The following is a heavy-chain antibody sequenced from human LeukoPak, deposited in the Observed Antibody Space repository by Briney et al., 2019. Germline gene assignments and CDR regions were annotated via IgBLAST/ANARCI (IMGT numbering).Heavy chain of an antibody. CDR3: ATDVTRYYGMDV. V-gene: IGHV1-24*01. CDR1: GYTLTELS. Sequence: GASVKVSCKVSGYTLTELSMHWVRQAPGKGLEWMGGFDPEDGETIYAQKFQGRVTMTEDTSTDTAYMELSSLRSEDTAVYYCATDVTRYYGMDVWGQGTTVTVSS. J-gene: IGHJ6*02. CDR2: FDPEDGET.